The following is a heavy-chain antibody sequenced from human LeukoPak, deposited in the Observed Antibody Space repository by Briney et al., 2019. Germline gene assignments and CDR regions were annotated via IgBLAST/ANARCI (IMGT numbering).Heavy chain of an antibody. CDR2: ISGSGGST. J-gene: IGHJ6*02. D-gene: IGHD1-20*01. Sequence: GGSLRLSCAASGFTFSSYAMSWVRQAPGKGLEWVSAISGSGGSTYYADSVKGRFTISRDNSKNTLYLQMNSLRAEDTAVYFCARGDLTGTRIYYYSMDVWGQGTTVTVSS. V-gene: IGHV3-23*01. CDR1: GFTFSSYA. CDR3: ARGDLTGTRIYYYSMDV.